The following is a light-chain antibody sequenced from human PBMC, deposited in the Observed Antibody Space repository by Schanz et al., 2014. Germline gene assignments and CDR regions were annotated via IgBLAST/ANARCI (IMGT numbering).Light chain of an antibody. Sequence: DIVLTQSPDTLSSSPGERATLSCRTSRSISSSYLAWYQQKPGQAPRLLIYGASSRATGIPDRFSGSGSGTGSGTDFTLTISSLQSEDFAVYYCQQYNNWQRTFGQGTKVEIK. V-gene: IGKV3D-20*02. CDR2: GAS. CDR3: QQYNNWQRT. J-gene: IGKJ1*01. CDR1: RSISSSY.